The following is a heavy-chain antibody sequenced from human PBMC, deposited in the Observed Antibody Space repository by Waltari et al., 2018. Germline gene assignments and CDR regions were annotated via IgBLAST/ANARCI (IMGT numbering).Heavy chain of an antibody. J-gene: IGHJ5*02. D-gene: IGHD1-26*01. CDR1: GYTFLNYG. V-gene: IGHV3-30*18. CDR2: ISSDGSNK. CDR3: AKAGGIHNYPLDP. Sequence: QVEESGGGVVQPGVSLRLSWVASGYTFLNYGMHWVRQAPGKGLEWLAVISSDGSNKYYEDSVKGRFTVSRDNSKNSVYLQMNSLRPEDTALYFCAKAGGIHNYPLDPWGQGTLVTVSS.